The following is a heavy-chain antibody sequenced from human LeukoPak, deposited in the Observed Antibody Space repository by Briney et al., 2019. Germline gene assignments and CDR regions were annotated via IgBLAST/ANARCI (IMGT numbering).Heavy chain of an antibody. CDR2: IKQDGSEK. V-gene: IGHV3-7*01. CDR3: ARSCSGGSCYYAIDY. J-gene: IGHJ4*02. D-gene: IGHD2-15*01. Sequence: AGGSLRLSCAASGFTLSSYWMSWVRQAPGKGLEWVANIKQDGSEKYYVDSVKGRFTISRDNAKNSLYLQMNSLRAEDTAVYYCARSCSGGSCYYAIDYWGQGTLVTVSS. CDR1: GFTLSSYW.